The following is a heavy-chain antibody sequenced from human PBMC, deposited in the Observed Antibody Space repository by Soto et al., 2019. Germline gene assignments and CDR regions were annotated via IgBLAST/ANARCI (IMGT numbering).Heavy chain of an antibody. CDR3: AKDGRAPKDDYGDYFFAPPYGMDV. CDR1: GFTFSSYA. V-gene: IGHV3-23*01. CDR2: ISGSGGST. Sequence: GGSLRLSCAASGFTFSSYAMSWVRQAPGKGLEWVSAISGSGGSTYYADSVKGRFTISRDSSKNTLYQQMNSLRAEDTAVYYCAKDGRAPKDDYGDYFFAPPYGMDVWGQGTTVTVSS. J-gene: IGHJ6*02. D-gene: IGHD4-17*01.